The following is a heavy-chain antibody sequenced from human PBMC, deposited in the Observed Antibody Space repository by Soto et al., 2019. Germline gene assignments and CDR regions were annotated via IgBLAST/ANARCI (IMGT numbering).Heavy chain of an antibody. Sequence: QVQLVESGGGVVQPGRSLRLSCAASGFTFSSYGMHWVRQAPGKGLEWVAVISYDGSNKYYADSVKGRFTISRDNSKNTLYLQMNSLRAEDTAVYYCAKDPDSYSSGWYEGPFDYWGQGTLVTVSS. CDR1: GFTFSSYG. CDR2: ISYDGSNK. D-gene: IGHD6-19*01. J-gene: IGHJ4*02. CDR3: AKDPDSYSSGWYEGPFDY. V-gene: IGHV3-30*18.